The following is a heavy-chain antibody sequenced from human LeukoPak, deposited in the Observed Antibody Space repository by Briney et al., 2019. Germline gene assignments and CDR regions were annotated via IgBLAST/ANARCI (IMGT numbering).Heavy chain of an antibody. CDR1: GFTFSDYA. Sequence: GGSLRLSCAASGFTFSDYAMTWVRQAPGKGLQWVSGISGSGASTYYGDSVKGPFTISRDNSKNTLYLQIDSLRVEDTAVYYCAKGASSGWLLYWFDPWGQGTLVTVSS. CDR2: ISGSGAST. V-gene: IGHV3-23*01. D-gene: IGHD6-19*01. J-gene: IGHJ5*02. CDR3: AKGASSGWLLYWFDP.